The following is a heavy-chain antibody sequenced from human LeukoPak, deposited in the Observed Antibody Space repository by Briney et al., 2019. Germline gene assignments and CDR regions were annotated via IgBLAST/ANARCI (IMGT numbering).Heavy chain of an antibody. CDR1: GYTFTSYG. CDR3: ARKATVTTMENYYYGMDV. Sequence: ASVKVSCKASGYTFTSYGISWVRQAPGQGLEWMGWISAYNGNTNYARKLQGRVTMTTDTSTSTAYMELRSLRSDDTAVYYCARKATVTTMENYYYGMDVWGQGTTVTVSS. J-gene: IGHJ6*02. CDR2: ISAYNGNT. V-gene: IGHV1-18*01. D-gene: IGHD4-11*01.